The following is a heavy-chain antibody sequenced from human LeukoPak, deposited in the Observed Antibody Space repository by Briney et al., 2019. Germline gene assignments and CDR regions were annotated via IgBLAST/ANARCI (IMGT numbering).Heavy chain of an antibody. CDR3: ARKGRVRTLGPNYYYYYGMDV. D-gene: IGHD3-10*01. CDR2: IYYSGST. Sequence: SETLSLTCTVSGGSISSYYWSWIRQHPGKGLEWIGYIYYSGSTYYNPSLKSRVTISVDTSKNQFSLKLSSVTAADTAVYYCARKGRVRTLGPNYYYYYGMDVWGQGTTVTVSS. J-gene: IGHJ6*02. CDR1: GGSISSYY. V-gene: IGHV4-59*06.